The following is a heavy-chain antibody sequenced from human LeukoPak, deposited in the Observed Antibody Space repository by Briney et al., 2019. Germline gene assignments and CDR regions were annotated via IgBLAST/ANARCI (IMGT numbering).Heavy chain of an antibody. CDR2: ISSTSTSM. V-gene: IGHV3-48*02. Sequence: GGSPRLSCAASGFTFSDYHINWVRQAPGKGLEWLSYISSTSTSMNYADSVRGRFAISRDNAKNSLYLQMNSLRDEDTAVYYCARVWQDNSGVDYWGQGTLVTVSS. CDR1: GFTFSDYH. J-gene: IGHJ4*02. D-gene: IGHD2-21*01. CDR3: ARVWQDNSGVDY.